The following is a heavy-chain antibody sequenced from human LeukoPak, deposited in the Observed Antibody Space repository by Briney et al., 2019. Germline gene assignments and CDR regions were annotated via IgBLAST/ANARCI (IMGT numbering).Heavy chain of an antibody. V-gene: IGHV4-30-2*01. Sequence: PSQTLSLTCTVSGGSISSGSYYWSWIRQPPGKGLEWIGYIYHSGSTYYNPSLKSRVTISVDRSKNQFSLKLSSVTAADTAVYYCARVDSDGGHFDYWGQGTLVTVSS. D-gene: IGHD4-23*01. CDR3: ARVDSDGGHFDY. J-gene: IGHJ4*02. CDR1: GGSISSGSYY. CDR2: IYHSGST.